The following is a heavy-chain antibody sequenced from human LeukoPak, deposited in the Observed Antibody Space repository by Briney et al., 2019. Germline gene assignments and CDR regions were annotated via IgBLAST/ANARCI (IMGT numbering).Heavy chain of an antibody. V-gene: IGHV3-21*01. D-gene: IGHD4-17*01. CDR1: GITFSNYA. J-gene: IGHJ3*02. Sequence: GGSLRLSCAASGITFSNYAMNWVRQAPGKGLEWVSSITSSSDYTYYADSVKGRFTISRDNAKDSLYLQMNSLRAEDTAVYYCARESLRRDAFDIWGQGTMVTVSS. CDR3: ARESLRRDAFDI. CDR2: ITSSSDYT.